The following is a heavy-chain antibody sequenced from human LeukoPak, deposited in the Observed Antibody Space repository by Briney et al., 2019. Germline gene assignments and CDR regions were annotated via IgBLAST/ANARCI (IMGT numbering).Heavy chain of an antibody. CDR2: INPNSGGT. CDR1: GYTFTGYY. Sequence: ASVKVSCKASGYTFTGYYMHWVRQAPGQGLEWMGWINPNSGGTNYAQKFQGRVTMTRDTSISTAYMELSRLRSDDTAVYYCARVYDYVWGNYRQPFDYWGQGTLVTVSS. V-gene: IGHV1-2*02. J-gene: IGHJ4*02. CDR3: ARVYDYVWGNYRQPFDY. D-gene: IGHD3-16*02.